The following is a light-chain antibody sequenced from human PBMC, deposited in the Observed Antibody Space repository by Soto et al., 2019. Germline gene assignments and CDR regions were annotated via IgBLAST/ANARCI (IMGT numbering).Light chain of an antibody. CDR2: DVS. V-gene: IGLV2-14*01. CDR1: SSDVGSYHY. CDR3: SSYTSSSTYV. J-gene: IGLJ1*01. Sequence: QSVLTQPASVSGSPGQSITISCTGTSSDVGSYHYVSWYLQHPGKAPKLMIYDVSNRPSGVSNRFSGSKSGNTASLTISGLHAEDEADYYFSSYTSSSTYVFGTGTKVTVL.